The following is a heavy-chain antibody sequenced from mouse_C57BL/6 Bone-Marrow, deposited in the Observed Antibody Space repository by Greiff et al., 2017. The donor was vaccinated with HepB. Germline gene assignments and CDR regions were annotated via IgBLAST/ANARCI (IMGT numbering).Heavy chain of an antibody. CDR1: GYTFTSYW. V-gene: IGHV1-7*01. Sequence: VQLQQSGAELAKPGASVKLSCKASGYTFTSYWMHWVKQRPGQGLEWIGYINPSSGYTKYNQKLKDKATLTADKSSSTAYMQLSSLTYEDSAVYYCAPITTVVAKAYWGQGTLVTVSA. D-gene: IGHD1-1*01. CDR2: INPSSGYT. CDR3: APITTVVAKAY. J-gene: IGHJ3*01.